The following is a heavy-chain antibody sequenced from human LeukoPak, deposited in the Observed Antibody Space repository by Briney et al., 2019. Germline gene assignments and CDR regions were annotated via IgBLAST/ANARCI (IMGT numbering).Heavy chain of an antibody. J-gene: IGHJ4*02. D-gene: IGHD3-3*01. V-gene: IGHV1/OR15-1*01. Sequence: ASVKVSCKASGYIFTDYYMHWVRQAPGQELGWMGRINPNSGGTNYAQKFQGRVTMTRDTSISTAYTELSSLRSEDTAVYYCARGAHYYDFWSGYYTGALNDYWGQGTLVTVSS. CDR2: INPNSGGT. CDR3: ARGAHYYDFWSGYYTGALNDY. CDR1: GYIFTDYY.